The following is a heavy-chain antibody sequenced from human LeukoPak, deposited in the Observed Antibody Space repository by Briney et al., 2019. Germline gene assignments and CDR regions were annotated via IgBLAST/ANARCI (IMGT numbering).Heavy chain of an antibody. CDR2: ISGSGGST. D-gene: IGHD2-2*01. Sequence: GGSLRLSCAASGFTFSSYAMSWVRQAPGKGLEWVSAISGSGGSTYYADSVKGRFTISRDKSKNTLSLQMNSLRAEDTAVYYCAKVSVVVVPADPVGDYWGQGTLVTVSS. V-gene: IGHV3-23*01. CDR3: AKVSVVVVPADPVGDY. CDR1: GFTFSSYA. J-gene: IGHJ4*02.